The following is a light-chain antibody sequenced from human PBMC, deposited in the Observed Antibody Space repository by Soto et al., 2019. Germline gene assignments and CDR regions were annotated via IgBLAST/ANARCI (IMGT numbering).Light chain of an antibody. Sequence: EIVLTQSPATLSLSPGERATLSCRASQGVSSYLAWYQQKPGQAPRLLIFDASNRAAGIPARFSGSGSGTDFTLTISSLEPEDFAVYYCQQRSNWLFTFGPGTKVYFK. CDR2: DAS. CDR1: QGVSSY. V-gene: IGKV3-11*01. CDR3: QQRSNWLFT. J-gene: IGKJ3*01.